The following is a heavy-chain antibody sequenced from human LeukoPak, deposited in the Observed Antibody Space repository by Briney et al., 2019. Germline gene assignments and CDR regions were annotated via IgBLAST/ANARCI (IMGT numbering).Heavy chain of an antibody. CDR1: GGSFSGYY. Sequence: SETLSLTCAVYGGSFSGYYWSWIRQPPGKGLEWIGEINHSGSTNYNPSLKSRVTISVDTSKNQFFLKLSSVTAADTAVYYCAIGHSGWFAEYFQHWGQGTLVTVSS. V-gene: IGHV4-34*01. CDR3: AIGHSGWFAEYFQH. J-gene: IGHJ1*01. D-gene: IGHD6-19*01. CDR2: INHSGST.